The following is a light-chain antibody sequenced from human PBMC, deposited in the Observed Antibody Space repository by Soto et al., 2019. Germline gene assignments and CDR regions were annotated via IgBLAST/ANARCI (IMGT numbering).Light chain of an antibody. CDR1: QSVSSN. J-gene: IGKJ1*01. CDR3: KQYNNWPPWT. V-gene: IGKV3-15*01. Sequence: EIVMTQSPATLSVSPGVRATLSCRASQSVSSNLTWYQHKPGQAPGLLIYGASTMATGIPTRFSGSRSGTELTLTISSLQSEDFAVYYCKQYNNWPPWTFGQGTKVEIK. CDR2: GAS.